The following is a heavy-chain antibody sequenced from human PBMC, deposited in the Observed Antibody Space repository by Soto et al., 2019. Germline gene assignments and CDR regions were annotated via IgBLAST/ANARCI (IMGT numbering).Heavy chain of an antibody. J-gene: IGHJ3*01. CDR1: GFTFSSYA. CDR2: ISINGGST. V-gene: IGHV3-64*01. D-gene: IGHD5-12*01. Sequence: EVQLVESGGGLVQPGGSLRLSCAASGFTFSSYAMHWVRQAPGKGLEYVSAISINGGSTYYANSVKGRFTIYRDNSKNTVYLQMGSVRAEDMAVYYCARDRFDSGYDYDDAFDLWGQGTMVTVSS. CDR3: ARDRFDSGYDYDDAFDL.